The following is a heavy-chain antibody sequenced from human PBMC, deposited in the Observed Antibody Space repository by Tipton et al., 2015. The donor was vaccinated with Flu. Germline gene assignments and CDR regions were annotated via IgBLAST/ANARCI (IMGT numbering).Heavy chain of an antibody. D-gene: IGHD3-10*01. CDR2: IYDTGST. V-gene: IGHV4-39*07. J-gene: IGHJ4*02. CDR3: ARSGVRGVFNY. CDR1: SGPLINSAYY. Sequence: TLSLTCTVSSGPLINSAYYWGWIRQTPEKGLEWIGSIYDTGSTYYNPSLEGRVTLSLHTSKNQFSLRLTPMTAADTAVYYCARSGVRGVFNYWGQGTLVTVSS.